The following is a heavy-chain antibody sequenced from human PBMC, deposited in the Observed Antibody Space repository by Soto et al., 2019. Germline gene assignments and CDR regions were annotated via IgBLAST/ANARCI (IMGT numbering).Heavy chain of an antibody. Sequence: EVQLLESGGGLVQPGGSLRLSCAASGFTFSSYAMSWVRQAPGKGLEWVSAISGSGGSTYYADSVKGRFTISRDNSKNTLYLQMNSLRAEDTAVYYCAKDRPVTIFGVVRRGGMDVWGQGTTVTVSS. CDR3: AKDRPVTIFGVVRRGGMDV. CDR2: ISGSGGST. CDR1: GFTFSSYA. V-gene: IGHV3-23*01. J-gene: IGHJ6*02. D-gene: IGHD3-3*01.